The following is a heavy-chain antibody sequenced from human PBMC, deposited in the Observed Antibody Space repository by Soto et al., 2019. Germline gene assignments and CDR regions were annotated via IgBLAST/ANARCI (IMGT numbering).Heavy chain of an antibody. Sequence: QVHLQESGPGLVRPSQTLSLTCSVSGGSVNTASYYWTWIRQSPGKGLEWIGYIYYRGSTSYNPSLSGRVTISLDTSTNEFSLNLRSVTAADTAVYYCAREGAALPDPFDHWGRGTLVTVTS. CDR2: IYYRGST. D-gene: IGHD6-6*01. V-gene: IGHV4-30-4*01. J-gene: IGHJ4*02. CDR1: GGSVNTASYY. CDR3: AREGAALPDPFDH.